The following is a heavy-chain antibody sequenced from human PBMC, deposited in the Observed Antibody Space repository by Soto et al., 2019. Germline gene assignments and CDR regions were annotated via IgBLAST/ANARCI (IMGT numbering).Heavy chain of an antibody. Sequence: GGSLRLSCAASGFTVISNCMSWVRQAPGKGLEWVSVIYSGGSTYYADSVKGRFAISRHNSKNTLYLQVNSLRAEDTAVYYCARYQHYYFDYWGQGTLLTVSS. J-gene: IGHJ4*02. D-gene: IGHD2-2*01. CDR1: GFTVISNC. V-gene: IGHV3-53*04. CDR2: IYSGGST. CDR3: ARYQHYYFDY.